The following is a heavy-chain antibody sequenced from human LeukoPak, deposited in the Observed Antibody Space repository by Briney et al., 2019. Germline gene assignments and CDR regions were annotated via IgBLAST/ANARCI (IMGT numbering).Heavy chain of an antibody. Sequence: PGGSLRLSCAVSGITLSNYWMHWVRQAPGKGLVWVSRINSDGSSATYADSVKGRFTISRDNSKNTLYLQMNSLRAEDTAVYYCARFKNSGPWTPFDYWGQGTLVTVSS. V-gene: IGHV3-74*01. CDR1: GITLSNYW. CDR3: ARFKNSGPWTPFDY. CDR2: INSDGSSA. D-gene: IGHD1-1*01. J-gene: IGHJ4*02.